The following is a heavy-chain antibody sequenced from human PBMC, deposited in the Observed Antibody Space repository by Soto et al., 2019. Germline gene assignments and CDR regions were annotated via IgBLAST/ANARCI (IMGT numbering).Heavy chain of an antibody. CDR2: LSYAGNNK. CDR3: ARGGEYISSSGRDY. Sequence: QVQLVESGGGVVQYGRSLRLSCAASGFTFSNYAMHWVRQAPGKGLEWVAVLSYAGNNKYYADSVKGRFTISRDNSKNTLHVQRNSLRDEDTAVYYCARGGEYISSSGRDYWGQGTLVTVSS. V-gene: IGHV3-30-3*01. J-gene: IGHJ4*02. CDR1: GFTFSNYA. D-gene: IGHD6-6*01.